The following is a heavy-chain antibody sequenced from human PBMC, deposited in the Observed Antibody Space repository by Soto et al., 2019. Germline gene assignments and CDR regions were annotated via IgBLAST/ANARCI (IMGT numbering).Heavy chain of an antibody. D-gene: IGHD5-18*01. J-gene: IGHJ5*02. CDR2: TYYRSKWYN. V-gene: IGHV6-1*01. CDR1: GDSVSSNSAA. CDR3: ARDRYSYGYLFGFDP. Sequence: QTLPLTCPISGDSVSSNSAAWNWIRQSPSRGLEWLGRTYYRSKWYNDYAVSVKSRITINPDTSKNQFSLQLNSVTPEDTAVYYCARDRYSYGYLFGFDPWGHGPPVPVS.